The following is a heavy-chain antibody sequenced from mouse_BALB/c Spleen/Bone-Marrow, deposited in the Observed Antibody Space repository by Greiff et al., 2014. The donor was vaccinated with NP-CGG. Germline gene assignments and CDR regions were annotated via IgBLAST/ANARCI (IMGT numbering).Heavy chain of an antibody. CDR2: IWAGGST. CDR1: GFSLTSYG. J-gene: IGHJ1*01. V-gene: IGHV2-9*02. CDR3: AKKDYGSRGGYFDV. D-gene: IGHD1-1*01. Sequence: VQLVESGPGLVAPSQSLSITCTVSGFSLTSYGVHWVRQPPGKGLEWLGLIWAGGSTNYNSALMSRLSISKDNSKSQVFLKMNSLQTDDTAMYYCAKKDYGSRGGYFDVWGAGTTVTVSS.